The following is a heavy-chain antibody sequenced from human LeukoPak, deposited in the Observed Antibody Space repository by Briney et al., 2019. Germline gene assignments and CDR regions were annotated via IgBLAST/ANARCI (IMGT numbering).Heavy chain of an antibody. CDR1: GGSISSYY. V-gene: IGHV4-59*08. CDR2: IYHSGST. J-gene: IGHJ4*02. CDR3: ARHAAFAEYQSHLTYFDY. Sequence: SETLSLTCTVSGGSISSYYWSWIRQPPGKRLEWIGYIYHSGSTNYNSSLKSRVTISVDTSKNQFSLKLSSVTAADTAVYYCARHAAFAEYQSHLTYFDYWGQGTLVTVSS. D-gene: IGHD2-2*01.